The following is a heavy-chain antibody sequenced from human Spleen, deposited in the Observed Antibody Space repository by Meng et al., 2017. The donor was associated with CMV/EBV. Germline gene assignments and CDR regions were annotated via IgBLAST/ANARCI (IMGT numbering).Heavy chain of an antibody. CDR2: INQDGSQK. V-gene: IGHV3-7*01. CDR3: ARGGSTYMDV. CDR1: GFTFSSHW. Sequence: GGSLRLSCAASGFTFSSHWMTWVRQAPGKGLEWVANINQDGSQKNYVDSVKGRFTISRDNAKNSLYLQMNSLRAEDTAVYYCARGGSTYMDVWGQGTTVTVSS. J-gene: IGHJ6*02. D-gene: IGHD5/OR15-5a*01.